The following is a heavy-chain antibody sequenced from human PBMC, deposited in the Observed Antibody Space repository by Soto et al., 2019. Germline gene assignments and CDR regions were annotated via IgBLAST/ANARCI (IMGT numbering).Heavy chain of an antibody. D-gene: IGHD4-17*01. J-gene: IGHJ4*02. CDR2: MNPNSGNT. V-gene: IGHV1-8*01. Sequence: ASVKVSCKASGYTFINYDINWVRQAAGHGLEWMGWMNPNSGNTGYAQKFQGRVTMTRNTSISTAYMELSSLRSEDTAVYYCARTIYGDNVDYWGQGTLVTVSS. CDR3: ARTIYGDNVDY. CDR1: GYTFINYD.